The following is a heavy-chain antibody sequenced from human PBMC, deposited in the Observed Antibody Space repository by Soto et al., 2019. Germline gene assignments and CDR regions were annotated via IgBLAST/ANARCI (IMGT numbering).Heavy chain of an antibody. CDR1: GFTFGDYA. CDR2: IRSKAYGGTT. CDR3: TSDFTGEAGVGDY. Sequence: GGSLRLSCTASGFTFGDYAMSWFRQAPGKGLEWVGFIRSKAYGGTTEYAAFVKGRFTISRDDSKSIAYLQMNSLKTEATAVYYSTSDFTGEAGVGDYWGQGTLVTVSS. J-gene: IGHJ4*02. V-gene: IGHV3-49*03. D-gene: IGHD7-27*01.